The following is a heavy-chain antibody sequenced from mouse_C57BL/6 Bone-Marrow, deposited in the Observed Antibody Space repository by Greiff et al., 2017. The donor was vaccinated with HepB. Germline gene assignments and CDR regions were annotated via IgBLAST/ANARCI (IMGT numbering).Heavy chain of an antibody. V-gene: IGHV1-22*01. J-gene: IGHJ4*01. Sequence: EVKLLESGPELVKPGASVKMSCKASGYTFTDYNMHWVKQSHGKSLEWIGYINPNNGGTSYNQKFKGKATLTVNKSSSTAYMELRSLTSEDSAVYYCARKTSYAMDYWGQGTSVTVSS. CDR1: GYTFTDYN. CDR2: INPNNGGT. CDR3: ARKTSYAMDY.